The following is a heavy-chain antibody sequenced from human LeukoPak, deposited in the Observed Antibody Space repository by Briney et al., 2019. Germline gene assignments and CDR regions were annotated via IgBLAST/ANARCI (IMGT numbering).Heavy chain of an antibody. D-gene: IGHD3-10*01. CDR1: GGSIGSYY. Sequence: KPSETLSLTCAVSGGSIGSYYWSWIRQPPGEGLEWIGYIHDSGSTNYNPSLKSRVTMSVDTSRDHLSLKLTSVTAADTAVYYCARGRSGGDWFDPWGQGTLVTVSS. CDR3: ARGRSGGDWFDP. CDR2: IHDSGST. V-gene: IGHV4-59*01. J-gene: IGHJ5*02.